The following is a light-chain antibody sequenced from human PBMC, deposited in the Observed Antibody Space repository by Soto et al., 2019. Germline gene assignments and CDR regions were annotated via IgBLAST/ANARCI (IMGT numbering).Light chain of an antibody. J-gene: IGLJ1*01. CDR2: EDS. CDR3: CSYAGGSTYV. V-gene: IGLV2-23*01. Sequence: QSVLTQPVSVSGSPGQSITISCTGTSSDVGNYNLVSWYQQHPGKAPKLVISEDSKRPSGVSNRFSGYKSGNTASLTISGLQAEDEADYYCCSYAGGSTYVFGTGTKLTVL. CDR1: SSDVGNYNL.